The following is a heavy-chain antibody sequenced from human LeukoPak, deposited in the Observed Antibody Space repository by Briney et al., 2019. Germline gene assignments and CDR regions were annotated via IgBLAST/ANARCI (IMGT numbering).Heavy chain of an antibody. Sequence: GSLRLSCAASGFTFSSYAMSWVRQAPGKGLEWDSAISGSGGSTYYADSVKGRFTISRDNSKNTLYLQMNSLRAEDTAVYYCARSSIAALSIFDYWGQGTLVTVSS. J-gene: IGHJ4*02. CDR3: ARSSIAALSIFDY. D-gene: IGHD6-6*01. V-gene: IGHV3-23*01. CDR1: GFTFSSYA. CDR2: ISGSGGST.